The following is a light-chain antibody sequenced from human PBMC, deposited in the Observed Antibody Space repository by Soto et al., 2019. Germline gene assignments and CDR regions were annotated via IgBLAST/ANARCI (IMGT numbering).Light chain of an antibody. CDR1: NSNVGNNT. CDR2: ANN. CDR3: AAWDDGLNGWL. V-gene: IGLV1-44*01. Sequence: QSVLTQPPLASVTPGQRVTISCSGSNSNVGNNTVNWYQQFPGTSPRLLIEANNQRASGVPDRFSGSKSANSASLAISGLKSEDEADYYCAAWDDGLNGWLFGGGTKVTVL. J-gene: IGLJ3*02.